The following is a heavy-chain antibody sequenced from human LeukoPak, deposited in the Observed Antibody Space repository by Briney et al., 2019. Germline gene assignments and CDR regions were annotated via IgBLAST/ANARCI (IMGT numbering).Heavy chain of an antibody. Sequence: GGSLRLSCVASGFTFSTYSFNWVRQAPGKGLEWVSYISSNSRATYYADSVRGRFTISRDNAKNSLYLQMNSLRVEDTARYYCASQWELRPAFWGQGTLVTVSS. V-gene: IGHV3-48*01. CDR3: ASQWELRPAF. J-gene: IGHJ4*02. D-gene: IGHD1-26*01. CDR2: ISSNSRAT. CDR1: GFTFSTYS.